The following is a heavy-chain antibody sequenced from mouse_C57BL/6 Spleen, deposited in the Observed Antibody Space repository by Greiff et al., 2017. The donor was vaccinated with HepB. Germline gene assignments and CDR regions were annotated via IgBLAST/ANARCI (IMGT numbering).Heavy chain of an antibody. CDR2: INPNNGGT. J-gene: IGHJ2*01. CDR1: GYTFTDYY. CDR3: AREAYGKGD. D-gene: IGHD2-1*01. Sequence: EVQLQQSGPELVKPGASVKISCKASGYTFTDYYMNWVKQSHGKSLEWIGDINPNNGGTSYNQKFKGKATLTVDKSSSTAYMELRSLTSEDSAVYYCAREAYGKGDWGQGTTLTVSS. V-gene: IGHV1-26*01.